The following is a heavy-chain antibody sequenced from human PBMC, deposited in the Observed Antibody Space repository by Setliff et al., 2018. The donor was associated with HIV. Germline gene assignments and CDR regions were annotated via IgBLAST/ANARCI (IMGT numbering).Heavy chain of an antibody. Sequence: GGSLRLSCEASGFTFDDYAMHWGRQAPGKGLEWVAGINWNSVSRAYADSVQGRFTISRDNAKNLVYLEMNSLRPEDTALYFCAKDYGDGHNWGAFDIWGQGIMVTVSS. CDR1: GFTFDDYA. CDR3: AKDYGDGHNWGAFDI. CDR2: INWNSVSR. J-gene: IGHJ3*02. V-gene: IGHV3-9*01. D-gene: IGHD1-1*01.